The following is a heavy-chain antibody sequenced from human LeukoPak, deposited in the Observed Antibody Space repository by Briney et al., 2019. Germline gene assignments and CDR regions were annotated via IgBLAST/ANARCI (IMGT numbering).Heavy chain of an antibody. Sequence: GGSLRLSCAASGFTFSSYEMNWVRQAPGKGLEWVSYISSSGSTIYYADSVKGRFTISRDNAKNSLYLQMNSLRADDTAVYYCARAPYCGGDCYYYYGMDVWGQGTMVTVSS. CDR2: ISSSGSTI. J-gene: IGHJ6*02. CDR1: GFTFSSYE. V-gene: IGHV3-48*03. D-gene: IGHD2-21*02. CDR3: ARAPYCGGDCYYYYGMDV.